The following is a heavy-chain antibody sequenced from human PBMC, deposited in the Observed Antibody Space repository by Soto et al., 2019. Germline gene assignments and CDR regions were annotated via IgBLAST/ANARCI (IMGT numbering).Heavy chain of an antibody. CDR3: VTMADSGSLNWTDT. J-gene: IGHJ5*02. CDR1: GYTFGNYD. Sequence: ASVKVSCKASGYTFGNYDINWVRQATGQGLEWMGWMNPNSGKTGYAHKFQGRVTMTRDTSTSTAYMEPSSLGSDDTAVYYCVTMADSGSLNWTDTWGQGTLVTVSS. CDR2: MNPNSGKT. V-gene: IGHV1-8*01. D-gene: IGHD3-10*01.